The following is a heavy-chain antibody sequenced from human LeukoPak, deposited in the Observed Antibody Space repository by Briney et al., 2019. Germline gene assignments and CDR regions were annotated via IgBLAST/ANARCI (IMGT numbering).Heavy chain of an antibody. Sequence: SETLSLTCAVYGGSFSGYYCSWIRQPPGKGLEWIGEINHSGSTNYNPSLKSRVTISVDTSKNQFSLKLSSVTAADTAVYYCARGPYYYGSGSYPLDYWGQGTLVTVSS. J-gene: IGHJ4*02. D-gene: IGHD3-10*01. V-gene: IGHV4-34*01. CDR1: GGSFSGYY. CDR3: ARGPYYYGSGSYPLDY. CDR2: INHSGST.